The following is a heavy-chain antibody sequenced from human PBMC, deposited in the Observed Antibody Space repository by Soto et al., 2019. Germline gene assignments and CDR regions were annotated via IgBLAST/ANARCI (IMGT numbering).Heavy chain of an antibody. Sequence: VQLVQSGDEVKRPGASVKVSCKTSGYTFTSYGVTWVRQAPGQGLEWMAWISVHSGKTKFAESLRGRVTLTTDTSTSTAYMELRSLRSDDTAVYYCASDDFGVALFYYHGMDVWGQGTTVIVSS. CDR2: ISVHSGKT. V-gene: IGHV1-18*01. CDR3: ASDDFGVALFYYHGMDV. J-gene: IGHJ6*02. CDR1: GYTFTSYG. D-gene: IGHD3-3*01.